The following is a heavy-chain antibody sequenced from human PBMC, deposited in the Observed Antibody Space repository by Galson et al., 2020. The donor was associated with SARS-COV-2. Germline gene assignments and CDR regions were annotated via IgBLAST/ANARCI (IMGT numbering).Heavy chain of an antibody. CDR3: ARGLEGDYVSYYYGMDV. J-gene: IGHJ6*02. Sequence: GESLKISCAASGFTFSSYGMHWVRQAPGKGLEWVAVIWYDGSNKYYADSVKGRFTISRDNSKNTLYLQMNSLRAEDTAVYYCARGLEGDYVSYYYGMDVWGQVTTVIVSS. V-gene: IGHV3-33*01. CDR1: GFTFSSYG. CDR2: IWYDGSNK. D-gene: IGHD4-17*01.